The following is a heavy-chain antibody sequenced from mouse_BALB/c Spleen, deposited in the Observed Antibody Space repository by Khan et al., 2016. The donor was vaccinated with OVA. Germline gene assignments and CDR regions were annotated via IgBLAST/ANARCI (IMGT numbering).Heavy chain of an antibody. D-gene: IGHD2-14*01. CDR1: GYTFTSYT. CDR3: VREGAYHRNDGWFAY. CDR2: INPSNGYT. V-gene: IGHV1-4*01. J-gene: IGHJ3*01. Sequence: QMQLEESGAELARPGASVKMSCKASGYTFTSYTIHWIKLRPGQGLEWIGYINPSNGYTNYNQKFKDKATLTADKSSTTAYMELSSLTSDDSALYNCVREGAYHRNDGWFAYWGQGTLVTVSA.